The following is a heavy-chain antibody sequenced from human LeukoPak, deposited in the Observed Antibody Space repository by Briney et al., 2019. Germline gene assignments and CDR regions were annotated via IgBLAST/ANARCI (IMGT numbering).Heavy chain of an antibody. CDR1: GGSISSHY. D-gene: IGHD6-19*01. CDR3: ARKRGSSGWYFDY. Sequence: SETLSLTCTVSGGSISSHYWSWIRQPPGKGLEWIGYIYYSGSTNYNPSLKSRVTISVDTSKNQFSLKLSSVTAADTAVHYCARKRGSSGWYFDYWGQGTLVTVSS. J-gene: IGHJ4*02. V-gene: IGHV4-59*11. CDR2: IYYSGST.